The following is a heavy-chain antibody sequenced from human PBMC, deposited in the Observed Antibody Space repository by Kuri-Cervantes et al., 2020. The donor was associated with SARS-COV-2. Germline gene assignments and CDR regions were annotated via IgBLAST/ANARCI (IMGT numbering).Heavy chain of an antibody. D-gene: IGHD1-26*01. Sequence: ESLKISCTVSGGSISSSSYYWGWIRQPPGKGLEWIGSIYYSGSTYYNPSLKSRVTISVDTSKNQFSLKLSSVTAADTAVYYCAWLYSGSYDHHLDYWGQGTLVTVSS. V-gene: IGHV4-39*07. CDR2: IYYSGST. CDR3: AWLYSGSYDHHLDY. J-gene: IGHJ4*02. CDR1: GGSISSSSYY.